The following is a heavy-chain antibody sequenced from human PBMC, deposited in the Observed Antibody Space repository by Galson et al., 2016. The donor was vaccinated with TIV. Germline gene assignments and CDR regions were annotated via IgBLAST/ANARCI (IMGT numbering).Heavy chain of an antibody. CDR3: ARVTRGVSGFDF. Sequence: SVKVSCKASGYNFIANYIHWVRQVPGQGLEWVGWINPDSGSTSPARELKGRVILSSDTSINTAFMEVPGLTFDETATYYCARVTRGVSGFDFWGQGTTVTVSS. CDR1: GYNFIANY. CDR2: INPDSGST. J-gene: IGHJ6*02. D-gene: IGHD2-21*02. V-gene: IGHV1-2*07.